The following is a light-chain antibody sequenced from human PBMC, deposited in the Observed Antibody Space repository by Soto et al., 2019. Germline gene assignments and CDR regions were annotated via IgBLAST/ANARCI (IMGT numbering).Light chain of an antibody. CDR1: QSISNY. Sequence: DLQMTQSPSSLSSSVGVRLSITFLASQSISNYLNWYQQKPGKAPKRLIYAASSLQSGVPSRFSGSGSGPDFTLTISSLQPEDSATYFCQQLNSYPQTFGQGTRLEIK. V-gene: IGKV1-17*01. J-gene: IGKJ5*01. CDR2: AAS. CDR3: QQLNSYPQT.